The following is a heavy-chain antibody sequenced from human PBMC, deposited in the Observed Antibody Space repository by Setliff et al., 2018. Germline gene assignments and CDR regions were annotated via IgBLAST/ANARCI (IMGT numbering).Heavy chain of an antibody. CDR3: ARSHRWSGWYHFDY. CDR1: GYSFTSYW. Sequence: RGESLKISCKGSGYSFTSYWIGWVRQMPGKGLEWMGIIYPGDSDTRYSPSFQGQVTISADKAIRTAYLQWSSLKASDTAMYYCARSHRWSGWYHFDYWGQGTRVTVSA. CDR2: IYPGDSDT. V-gene: IGHV5-51*01. D-gene: IGHD6-19*01. J-gene: IGHJ4*02.